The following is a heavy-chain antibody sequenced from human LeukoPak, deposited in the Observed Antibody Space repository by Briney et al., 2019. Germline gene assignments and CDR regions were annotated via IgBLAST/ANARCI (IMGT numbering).Heavy chain of an antibody. CDR1: GGSISSYY. J-gene: IGHJ4*02. Sequence: NTSKTLSLTCTVSGGSISSYYWSWIRQPPGKGLEWIGYIYYSGSTNYNPSLKSRVTISVDTSKNQFSLKLSSVTAADTAVYYCASQGRDTIFGVVRGGHFDYWGQGTLVTVSS. D-gene: IGHD3-3*01. V-gene: IGHV4-59*01. CDR2: IYYSGST. CDR3: ASQGRDTIFGVVRGGHFDY.